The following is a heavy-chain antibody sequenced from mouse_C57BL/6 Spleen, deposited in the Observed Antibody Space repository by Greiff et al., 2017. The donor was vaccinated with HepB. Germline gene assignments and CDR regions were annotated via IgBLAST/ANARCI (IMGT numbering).Heavy chain of an antibody. Sequence: DVMLVESGGGLVKPGGSLKLSCAASGFTFSSYTMSWVRQTPEKRLEWVATISGGGGNTYYPDSVKGRFTISRDNAKNTLYLQMSSLRSEDTALYYCARRDGYYVAMDYWGQGTSVTVSS. D-gene: IGHD2-3*01. CDR1: GFTFSSYT. J-gene: IGHJ4*01. V-gene: IGHV5-9*01. CDR3: ARRDGYYVAMDY. CDR2: ISGGGGNT.